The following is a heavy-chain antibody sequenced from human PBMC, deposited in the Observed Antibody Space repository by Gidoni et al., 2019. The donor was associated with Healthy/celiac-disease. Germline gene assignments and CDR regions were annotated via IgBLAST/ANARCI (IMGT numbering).Heavy chain of an antibody. D-gene: IGHD3-16*01. Sequence: QVQLVQSGAEVKKPGSSVKVSCKASGGPFSSYANSWVRQAPGQGLEWMGGIIPTFGTANYAQKFQGRVTITADESTSTAYMELSSLRSEDTAVYYCASGIMITFGGNIYYGMDVWGQGTTVTVSS. CDR1: GGPFSSYA. CDR2: IIPTFGTA. CDR3: ASGIMITFGGNIYYGMDV. J-gene: IGHJ6*02. V-gene: IGHV1-69*01.